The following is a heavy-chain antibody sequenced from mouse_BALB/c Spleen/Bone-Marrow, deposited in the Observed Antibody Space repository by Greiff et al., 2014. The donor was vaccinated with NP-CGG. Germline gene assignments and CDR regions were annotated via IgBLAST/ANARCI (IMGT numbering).Heavy chain of an antibody. CDR1: GFTFSTYY. V-gene: IGHV5-6-2*01. CDR3: ARRAFYALDY. Sequence: VQLKESGGGLVKVGESLKLSCAASGFTFSTYYMSWVRQTPEKRLELVAAIYTNDGSTYYPDTVKGRFAISRDNAKNTLYLQMNSLKSEDTALYYCARRAFYALDYWGQGTSVTVSS. J-gene: IGHJ4*01. CDR2: IYTNDGST.